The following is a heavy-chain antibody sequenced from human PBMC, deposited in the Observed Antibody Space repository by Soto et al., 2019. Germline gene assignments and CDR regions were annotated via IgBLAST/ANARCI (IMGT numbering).Heavy chain of an antibody. Sequence: QVQLVQSGAEVKKPGSSVTVSCKASGGTFGNSAISWVRQAPGQGLEWMGGISPIFPTPDYAQKFQGRVTITADESTTTAYMELTSLRSEDTAVYYCALDKARQQFGGNYYFGIDVWGQGTTVTVSS. J-gene: IGHJ6*02. V-gene: IGHV1-69*12. CDR3: ALDKARQQFGGNYYFGIDV. D-gene: IGHD6-6*01. CDR2: ISPIFPTP. CDR1: GGTFGNSA.